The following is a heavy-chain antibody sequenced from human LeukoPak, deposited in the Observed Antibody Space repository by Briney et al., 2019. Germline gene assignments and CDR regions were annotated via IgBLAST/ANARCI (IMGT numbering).Heavy chain of an antibody. V-gene: IGHV1-69*01. J-gene: IGHJ4*02. D-gene: IGHD1-1*01. CDR3: ARAESSGPERLVLVHFDY. CDR2: IIPFFGTA. Sequence: XRASGGTFSSYAISWVRQAPGQGREWRGGIIPFFGTANYAQKFQRTVTITADQSTSTAYMELSSLRSEDTAVYYCARAESSGPERLVLVHFDYWGQGTLVTVSS. CDR1: GGTFSSYA.